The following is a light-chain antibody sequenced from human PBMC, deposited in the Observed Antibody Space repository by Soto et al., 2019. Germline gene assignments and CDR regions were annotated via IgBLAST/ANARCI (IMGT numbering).Light chain of an antibody. J-gene: IGKJ1*01. CDR2: GAS. CDR3: QQYNSWPPWT. V-gene: IGKV3-15*01. CDR1: QSVSSK. Sequence: EIVMTQSPATLSVSPGERATLSCRASQSVSSKLAWYQQKPGQAPRLLIFGASTRATGIPARFSGSGSGTEFTLIISSLQSEDFAIYYCQQYNSWPPWTFGQGTKVEIK.